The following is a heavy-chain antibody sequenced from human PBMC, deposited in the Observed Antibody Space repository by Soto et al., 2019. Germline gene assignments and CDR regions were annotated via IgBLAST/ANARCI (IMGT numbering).Heavy chain of an antibody. CDR2: INHSGST. V-gene: IGHV4-34*01. J-gene: IGHJ4*02. D-gene: IGHD3-16*02. CDR1: GGSFSGYY. CDR3: ARAPRYDYVWGSYRYFDY. Sequence: PWETLSLTCAVYGGSFSGYYWSWIRQPPGKGLEWIGEINHSGSTNYNPSLKSRVTISVDTSKNQFSLKLSSVTAADTAVYYCARAPRYDYVWGSYRYFDYWGQGTLVTVSS.